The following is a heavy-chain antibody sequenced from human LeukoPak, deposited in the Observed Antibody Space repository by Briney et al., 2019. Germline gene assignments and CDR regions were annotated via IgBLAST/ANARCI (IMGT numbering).Heavy chain of an antibody. J-gene: IGHJ4*02. CDR1: GGSISSYY. D-gene: IGHD3-3*01. CDR3: ARVLTYYDFWSGYSQDYYFDY. CDR2: INHSGST. Sequence: SETLSLTCSVSGGSISSYYWSWIRQPPGKGLEWIGEINHSGSTNYNPSLKSRVTISVDTSKNQFSLKLSSVTAADTAVYYCARVLTYYDFWSGYSQDYYFDYWGQGTLVTVSS. V-gene: IGHV4-34*01.